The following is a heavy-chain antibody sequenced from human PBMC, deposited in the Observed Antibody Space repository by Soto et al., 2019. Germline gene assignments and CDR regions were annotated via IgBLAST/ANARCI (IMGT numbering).Heavy chain of an antibody. CDR1: GFTFSTHA. V-gene: IGHV3-30-3*01. Sequence: QVQLVESGGGVVQPGRSLRLSCAASGFTFSTHAMHWVRQAPGKGLECVAIVSFDGSNKYYADSVKGRFTISRDNSKNTLYLQMSGLTPEDTAVYSCARDQTGITTTGGGRIDHWGQGTLVTVSS. D-gene: IGHD1-20*01. CDR2: VSFDGSNK. J-gene: IGHJ4*02. CDR3: ARDQTGITTTGGGRIDH.